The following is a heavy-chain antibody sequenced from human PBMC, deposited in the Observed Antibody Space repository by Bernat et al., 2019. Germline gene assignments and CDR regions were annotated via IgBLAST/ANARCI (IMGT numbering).Heavy chain of an antibody. J-gene: IGHJ4*02. V-gene: IGHV3-21*01. CDR1: GFTFSSYS. Sequence: EVQLVESGGGLVKPGGSLRLSCAASGFTFSSYSMNWVRQAPGKGLEWVSSISSSSSYIYYADSVKGRFTISRDNAKNTLYLQMNSLRAEDTAVNYCARIPGIAVGIRLLHPFDYWGQGTLVTVSS. D-gene: IGHD6-19*01. CDR3: ARIPGIAVGIRLLHPFDY. CDR2: ISSSSSYI.